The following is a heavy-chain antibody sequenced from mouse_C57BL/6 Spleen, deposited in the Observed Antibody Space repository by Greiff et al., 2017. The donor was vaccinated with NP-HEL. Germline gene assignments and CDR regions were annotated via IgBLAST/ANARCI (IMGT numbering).Heavy chain of an antibody. V-gene: IGHV1-64*01. Sequence: QVQLQQPGAELVKPGASVKLSCKASGYTFTSYWMHWVKQRPGQGLEWIGMIHPNSGSTNYNEKFKSKATLTVDKSSSTAYIQLSSLTSEDSAVYYCARIKEYWGQGTLVTVSA. J-gene: IGHJ3*01. CDR2: IHPNSGST. D-gene: IGHD1-3*01. CDR1: GYTFTSYW. CDR3: ARIKEY.